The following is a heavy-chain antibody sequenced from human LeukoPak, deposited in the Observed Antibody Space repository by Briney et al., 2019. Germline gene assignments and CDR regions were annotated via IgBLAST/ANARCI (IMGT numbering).Heavy chain of an antibody. CDR1: GFTFSSYA. V-gene: IGHV3-64*01. CDR3: ARMSYCGGDCYPNHFDY. CDR2: ISSNGGST. Sequence: GGSLRLSCAASGFTFSSYAMHWVRQAPGKGLEYVSAISSNGGSTYYANSVKGRFTISRDNSKNTLYLQMGSLRAEDMAVYYCARMSYCGGDCYPNHFDYWGQGTLVTVSS. J-gene: IGHJ4*02. D-gene: IGHD2-21*01.